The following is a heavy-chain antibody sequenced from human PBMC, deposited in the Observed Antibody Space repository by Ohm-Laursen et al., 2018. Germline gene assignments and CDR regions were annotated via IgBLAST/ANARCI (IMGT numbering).Heavy chain of an antibody. D-gene: IGHD3-10*01. V-gene: IGHV3-72*01. J-gene: IGHJ5*02. CDR3: TRGLRYSGRTWFDP. CDR2: SRDKAKSHTT. Sequence: GSLRLSCTASGFSLSDYYMDWVRQTPGKGLEWVGRSRDKAKSHTTEYAASVKGRFTISRDDSKNSVILQMSSLESDDTAIYYCTRGLRYSGRTWFDPWGQGILVTVSS. CDR1: GFSLSDYY.